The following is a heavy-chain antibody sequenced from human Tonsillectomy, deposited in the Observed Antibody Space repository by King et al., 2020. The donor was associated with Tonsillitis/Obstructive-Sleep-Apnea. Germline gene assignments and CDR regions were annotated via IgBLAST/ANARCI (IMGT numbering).Heavy chain of an antibody. Sequence: VQLVESGGGLVQPGGSLRLSCAASGFTFSGYDIHWVRQATGKGLVWVSGIGTTGDTYYPGSVKGRFTISRENAKNSVYLQMSNLRAGDTAVYYCARRRRAYWYFDLWGRGTLVTVSS. V-gene: IGHV3-13*04. J-gene: IGHJ2*01. CDR3: ARRRRAYWYFDL. CDR2: IGTTGDT. CDR1: GFTFSGYD.